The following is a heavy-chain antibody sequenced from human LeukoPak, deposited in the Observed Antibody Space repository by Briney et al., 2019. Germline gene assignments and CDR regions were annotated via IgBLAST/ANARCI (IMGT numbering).Heavy chain of an antibody. V-gene: IGHV3-30*18. CDR2: ISYDGSNK. J-gene: IGHJ4*02. CDR3: AKSPYSSGLYDY. CDR1: GFTFSSYG. Sequence: GGSLRLSCAASGFTFSSYGMHWVRQAPGKGLEWVAVISYDGSNKYYADSVKGRFTISRDNAKNSLYLQMNSLRAEDTALYYCAKSPYSSGLYDYWGQGTLITVSS. D-gene: IGHD6-19*01.